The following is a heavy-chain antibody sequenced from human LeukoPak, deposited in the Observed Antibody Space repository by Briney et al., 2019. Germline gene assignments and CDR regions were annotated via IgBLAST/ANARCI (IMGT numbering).Heavy chain of an antibody. D-gene: IGHD6-19*01. J-gene: IGHJ4*02. V-gene: IGHV4-59*08. CDR2: IHYSGST. CDR1: GDSISSYY. CDR3: ARWYSSGWAFDY. Sequence: PSETLSLTCTVSGDSISSYYWSWIRQPPGKGLEWIGYIHYSGSTKYNPSLKSRVTISVDTSKNQFSLKLSSVTAADTAVYYCARWYSSGWAFDYWGQGTLVTVSS.